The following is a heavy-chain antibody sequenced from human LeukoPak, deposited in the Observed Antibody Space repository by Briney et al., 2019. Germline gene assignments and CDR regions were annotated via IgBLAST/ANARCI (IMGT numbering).Heavy chain of an antibody. CDR3: VVVVEPPDSDGFDV. Sequence: GGSLRLSCAASGFTFGNSWVHWVRRAPGKGLVWVSLINADGSTATYADSVKGRFTISRDNARNTLSLQMNSLTIEDTAVYYCVVVVEPPDSDGFDVWGQGTMIAVSS. D-gene: IGHD1-14*01. CDR1: GFTFGNSW. CDR2: INADGSTA. J-gene: IGHJ3*01. V-gene: IGHV3-74*01.